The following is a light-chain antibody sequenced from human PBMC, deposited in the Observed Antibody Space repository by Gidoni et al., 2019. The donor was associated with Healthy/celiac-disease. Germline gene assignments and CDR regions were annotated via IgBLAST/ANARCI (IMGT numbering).Light chain of an antibody. CDR2: AAS. Sequence: DIQMTQSPSSLSASVGDRVTITCRASQSISSYLNWYQQKPGQAPKLLIYAASSLQSGVPSRFSGSGSGTDFTLTISSLQAEDVAVYYCQQSYSTLWTFGQGTKVEIK. J-gene: IGKJ1*01. CDR3: QQSYSTLWT. V-gene: IGKV1-39*01. CDR1: QSISSY.